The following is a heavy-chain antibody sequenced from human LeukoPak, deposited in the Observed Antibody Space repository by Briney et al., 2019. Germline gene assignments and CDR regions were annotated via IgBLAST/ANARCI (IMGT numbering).Heavy chain of an antibody. V-gene: IGHV1-69*04. CDR3: APGAGATHYYGMDV. Sequence: KISCKASGGTFSSYAISWVRQAPGQGLEWMGRVIPILGIANYAQKFQGRVTITADKSTSTAYMELSSLRSEDTAVYYCAPGAGATHYYGMDVWGQGTTVTVSS. J-gene: IGHJ6*02. D-gene: IGHD1-26*01. CDR1: GGTFSSYA. CDR2: VIPILGIA.